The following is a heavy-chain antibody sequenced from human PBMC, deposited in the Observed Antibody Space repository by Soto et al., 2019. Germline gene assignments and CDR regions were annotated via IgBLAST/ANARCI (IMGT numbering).Heavy chain of an antibody. CDR3: APGGYSAYDLYYYYYGMDV. CDR1: GFTFSSYS. D-gene: IGHD5-12*01. Sequence: EVQLVESGGGLVKPGGSLRLSCAASGFTFSSYSMNWVRQAPGKGLEWVSSISSSSSYIYYADSVKGRFTISRDNAKNSLYLQINSLRAEDTAVYYCAPGGYSAYDLYYYYYGMDVWGQGTTVTVSS. J-gene: IGHJ6*02. CDR2: ISSSSSYI. V-gene: IGHV3-21*01.